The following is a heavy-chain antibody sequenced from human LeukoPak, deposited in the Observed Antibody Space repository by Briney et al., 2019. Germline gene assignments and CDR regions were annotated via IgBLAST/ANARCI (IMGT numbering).Heavy chain of an antibody. D-gene: IGHD4-17*01. J-gene: IGHJ4*02. CDR1: GGSFSGYY. CDR2: INHSGST. V-gene: IGHV4-34*01. Sequence: PSETPSLTCAVYGGSFSGYYWSWIRPPPGKGLEWIGEINHSGSTNYNPSLKSRVTISVDTSKNQFSLKLSSVTAADTAVYYCARDYGDSKSGLDWGQGTLVTVSS. CDR3: ARDYGDSKSGLD.